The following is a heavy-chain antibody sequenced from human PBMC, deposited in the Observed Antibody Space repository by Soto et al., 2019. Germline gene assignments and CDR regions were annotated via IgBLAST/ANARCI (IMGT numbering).Heavy chain of an antibody. V-gene: IGHV3-48*01. D-gene: IGHD2-15*01. CDR3: ARGQDFDY. CDR1: GFTFSSYS. CDR2: ISSSSRTI. Sequence: GGSLRLSCAASGFTFSSYSMNWVRQAPGKGLEWVSYISSSSRTIYYADSVKGRFTVSRDNAKNSLYLQMNSLRAEDTAVYYCARGQDFDYWGQGTLVTVSS. J-gene: IGHJ4*02.